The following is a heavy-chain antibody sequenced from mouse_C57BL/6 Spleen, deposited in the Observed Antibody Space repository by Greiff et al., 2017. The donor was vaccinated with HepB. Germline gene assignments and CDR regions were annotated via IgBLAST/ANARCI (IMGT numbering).Heavy chain of an antibody. V-gene: IGHV2-6*01. CDR3: ASDAGTGRFAY. D-gene: IGHD4-1*01. J-gene: IGHJ3*01. CDR1: GFSLTSYG. CDR2: IWGVGST. Sequence: QVQLQQSGPGLVAPSQSLSITCTVSGFSLTSYGVDWVRQSPGKGLEWLGVIWGVGSTNYNSALKSRLSISKDNSKSQVFLKMNSLQTDDTAMYYCASDAGTGRFAYWGQGTLVTVSA.